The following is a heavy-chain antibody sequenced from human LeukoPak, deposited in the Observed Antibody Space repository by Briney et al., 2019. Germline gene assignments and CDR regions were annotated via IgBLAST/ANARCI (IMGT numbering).Heavy chain of an antibody. Sequence: PSETLSLTCTVSGGSISSYYWSWIRQPAGKGLEWIGRIYTSGSTNYNPSLKSRVTMSVDTSENQFSLKLSSVTAADTAVYYCARGPPYYDFWSGNNWFDPWGQGTLVTVSS. CDR3: ARGPPYYDFWSGNNWFDP. J-gene: IGHJ5*02. CDR2: IYTSGST. D-gene: IGHD3-3*01. V-gene: IGHV4-4*07. CDR1: GGSISSYY.